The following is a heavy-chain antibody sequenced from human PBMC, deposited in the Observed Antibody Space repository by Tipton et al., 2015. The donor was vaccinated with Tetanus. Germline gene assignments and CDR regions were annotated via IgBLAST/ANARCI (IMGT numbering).Heavy chain of an antibody. CDR2: ISYSGST. CDR3: TRHVVEAVPRWFDP. Sequence: TLSLTCIISGASISSSSHYWGWIRQPPGKGLEWIGSISYSGSTYQNPSPKSRVTISVDTSGSQFSLKVHSVTAADTAFYYCTRHVVEAVPRWFDPWGQGTLVTVSS. D-gene: IGHD2-2*01. V-gene: IGHV4-39*01. CDR1: GASISSSSHY. J-gene: IGHJ5*02.